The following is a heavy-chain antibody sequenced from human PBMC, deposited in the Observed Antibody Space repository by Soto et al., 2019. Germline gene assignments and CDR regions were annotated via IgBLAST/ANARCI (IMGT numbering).Heavy chain of an antibody. CDR2: ISYDGSNK. CDR3: ARPLWRNDYNWGYCDL. V-gene: IGHV3-30-3*01. CDR1: GFTFSSYA. Sequence: QVQLVESGGGVVQPGRSLRLSCAASGFTFSSYAMHWVCQASGKGLEWVAVISYDGSNKYYANSVKGRFTISRDNSTNTLYLQMNSLRAEDTAVYYCARPLWRNDYNWGYCDLWGRGTLVTVSS. J-gene: IGHJ2*01. D-gene: IGHD4-4*01.